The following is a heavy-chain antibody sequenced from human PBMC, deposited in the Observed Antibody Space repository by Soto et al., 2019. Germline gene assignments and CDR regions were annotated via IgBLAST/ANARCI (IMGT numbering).Heavy chain of an antibody. CDR1: GFTFGSYA. CDR2: ITSGGGGT. CDR3: AKGHCDGDCYTFDY. V-gene: IGHV3-23*01. J-gene: IGHJ4*02. Sequence: GGSLRLSCAASGFTFGSYAMSWVHQAPGKGLEWVSAITSGGGGTYYADSVKGRFTISWDNSKNTLYLQMNSLRAEDTAVYYCAKGHCDGDCYTFDYWGQGTLVTVSS. D-gene: IGHD2-21*02.